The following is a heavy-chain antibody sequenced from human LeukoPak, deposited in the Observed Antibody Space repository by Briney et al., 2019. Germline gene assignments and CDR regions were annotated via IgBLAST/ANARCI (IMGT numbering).Heavy chain of an antibody. V-gene: IGHV3-48*03. D-gene: IGHD3-22*01. Sequence: PGGSLRLSCAASGFTFSSYEMNRVRQAPGKGLEWVSYISTSGSTIYYADSVKGRFTISRDNAKNSLYLQMNSLRAEDTAVYYCARRFGDSSGYYYIDYWGQGTLVTVSS. CDR2: ISTSGSTI. CDR3: ARRFGDSSGYYYIDY. CDR1: GFTFSSYE. J-gene: IGHJ4*02.